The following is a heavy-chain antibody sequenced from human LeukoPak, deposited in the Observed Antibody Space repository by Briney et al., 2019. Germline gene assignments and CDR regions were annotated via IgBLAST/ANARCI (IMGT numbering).Heavy chain of an antibody. CDR3: ARMFRYCSSTSCLPYFDY. CDR1: GYTFTGYY. D-gene: IGHD2-2*01. V-gene: IGHV1-2*02. CDR2: INPNSGGT. Sequence: ASVKVSCKASGYTFTGYYMHWVRQAPGQGLEWMGWINPNSGGTNYAQKFQGRVTRTRDTSISTAYMELSRLRSDDTAVYYCARMFRYCSSTSCLPYFDYWGQGTLVTVSS. J-gene: IGHJ4*02.